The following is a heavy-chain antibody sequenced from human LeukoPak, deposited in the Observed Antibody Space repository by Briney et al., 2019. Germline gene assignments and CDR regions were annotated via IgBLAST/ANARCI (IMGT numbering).Heavy chain of an antibody. D-gene: IGHD3-22*01. V-gene: IGHV1-69-2*01. CDR1: VYTFTDYY. J-gene: IGHJ4*02. Sequence: ASVKISCKVSVYTFTDYYMHWVQQAPGKGLEWMGLVDPEDGETIYAEKFQGRVTITADTSTDTAYMELSSLRSEDTAVYYCATVDYYDSSVLDYWGQGTLVTVSS. CDR2: VDPEDGET. CDR3: ATVDYYDSSVLDY.